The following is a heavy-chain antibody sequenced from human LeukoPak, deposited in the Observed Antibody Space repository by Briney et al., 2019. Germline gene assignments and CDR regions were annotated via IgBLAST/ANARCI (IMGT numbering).Heavy chain of an antibody. CDR1: GYTFSDYY. CDR2: INPNSGGT. Sequence: ASVKVSCKASGYTFSDYYIHWVRQAPGQGLEWMGWINPNSGGTNYAQKFQGWVTMTRDTSISTAYMELSRLRSDDSAMYNCARSLPYNWNDGWFDPWGQGTLVTVSS. D-gene: IGHD1-20*01. V-gene: IGHV1-2*04. J-gene: IGHJ5*02. CDR3: ARSLPYNWNDGWFDP.